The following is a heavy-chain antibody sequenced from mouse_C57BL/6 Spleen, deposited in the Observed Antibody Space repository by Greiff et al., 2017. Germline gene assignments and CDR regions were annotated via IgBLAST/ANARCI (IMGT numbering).Heavy chain of an antibody. CDR2: IFPGSGST. CDR1: GYTFTDYY. Sequence: QVQLQQSGPELVKPGASVKISCKASGYTFTDYYINWVKQRPGQGLEWIGWIFPGSGSTYYNEKFKGKATLTVDKSSSTAYMLLSSLTSEDCTVYFCAREGAYSTTVVADYWGQGTTLTVSS. V-gene: IGHV1-75*01. J-gene: IGHJ2*01. CDR3: AREGAYSTTVVADY. D-gene: IGHD1-1*01.